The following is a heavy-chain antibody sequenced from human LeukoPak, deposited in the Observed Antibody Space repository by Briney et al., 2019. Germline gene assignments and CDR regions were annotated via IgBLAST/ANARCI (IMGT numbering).Heavy chain of an antibody. CDR3: ASWYGDYGLPDY. CDR2: INPSGGST. J-gene: IGHJ4*02. D-gene: IGHD4-17*01. Sequence: ASVKVSCKASGYTFTSYYMHWVRQAPGQGLEWMGIINPSGGSTSYAQKFQGRVTMTRDTSTSTAYMELRSLRSDDTAVYYCASWYGDYGLPDYWGQGTLVTVSS. CDR1: GYTFTSYY. V-gene: IGHV1-46*01.